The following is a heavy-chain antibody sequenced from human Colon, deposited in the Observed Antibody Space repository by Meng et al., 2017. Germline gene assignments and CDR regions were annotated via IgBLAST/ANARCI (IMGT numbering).Heavy chain of an antibody. D-gene: IGHD5-18*01. CDR2: IYYTGNT. CDR3: AGGYRYDY. Sequence: GQLQESGPRRVHASRTPSLSCTVSGGSISSGGYYWTWSRQLPGKGLEWIGYIYYTGNTYYNPSLKIRLSLSIDRSQNQFSLKLSSVTAADTAMYYCAGGYRYDYWGQGTLVTVSS. CDR1: GGSISSGGYY. J-gene: IGHJ4*02. V-gene: IGHV4-31*03.